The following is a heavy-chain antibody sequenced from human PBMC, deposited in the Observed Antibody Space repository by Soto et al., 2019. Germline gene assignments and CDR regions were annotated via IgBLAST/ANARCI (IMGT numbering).Heavy chain of an antibody. CDR2: IDWDDDK. CDR3: ARTGDYPGRYYYYYMDV. CDR1: GFSLSTSGMC. V-gene: IGHV2-70*11. D-gene: IGHD4-17*01. J-gene: IGHJ6*03. Sequence: SGPTLVNPTQTLTLTCTFSGFSLSTSGMCVSWIRQPPGKALEWLARIDWDDDKYYSTSLKTRLTISKDTSKNQVVLTMTNMDPVDTATYYCARTGDYPGRYYYYYMDVWGKGTTVTVSS.